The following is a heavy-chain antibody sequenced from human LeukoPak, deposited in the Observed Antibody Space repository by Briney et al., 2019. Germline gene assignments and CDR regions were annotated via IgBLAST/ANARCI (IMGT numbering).Heavy chain of an antibody. V-gene: IGHV1-69*13. Sequence: ASVKVSCKASGGTFSSYAISWVRQAPGQGLEWMGGIIPIFGTANYAQKFQGRVTITADESTSTAYMELSSLRSEDTAVYYCARDRPSGYSSSWYRAFDIWGQGTMVTVSS. CDR1: GGTFSSYA. CDR3: ARDRPSGYSSSWYRAFDI. D-gene: IGHD6-13*01. J-gene: IGHJ3*02. CDR2: IIPIFGTA.